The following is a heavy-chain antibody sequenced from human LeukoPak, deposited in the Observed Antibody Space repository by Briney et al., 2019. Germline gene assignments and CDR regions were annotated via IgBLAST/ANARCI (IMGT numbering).Heavy chain of an antibody. D-gene: IGHD5-24*01. CDR2: ISSSSSYI. CDR1: GFTFSSSA. Sequence: GGSLRLSCAASGFTFSSSAMSWVRQAPGKGLEWVSSISSSSSYIYYADSVKGRFTISRDNAKNSLYLQMNSLRAEDTAVYYCARGDGYNDDAFDIWGQGTMVTVSS. V-gene: IGHV3-21*01. CDR3: ARGDGYNDDAFDI. J-gene: IGHJ3*02.